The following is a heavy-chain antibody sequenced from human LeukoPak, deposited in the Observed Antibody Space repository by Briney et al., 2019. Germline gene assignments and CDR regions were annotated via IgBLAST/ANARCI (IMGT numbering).Heavy chain of an antibody. V-gene: IGHV1-8*03. CDR2: MNPNSGNT. J-gene: IGHJ3*02. CDR3: ARGSYYDSSGYYMVRAFDI. D-gene: IGHD3-22*01. Sequence: ASVKVSCKASGYTFTSYGISWVRQATGQGLEWMGWMNPNSGNTGYAQKFQGRVTITRNTSISTAYMELSSLRSEDTAVYYCARGSYYDSSGYYMVRAFDIWGQGTMVTVSS. CDR1: GYTFTSYG.